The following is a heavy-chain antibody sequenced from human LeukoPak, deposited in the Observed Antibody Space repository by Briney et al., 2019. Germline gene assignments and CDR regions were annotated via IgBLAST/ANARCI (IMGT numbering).Heavy chain of an antibody. Sequence: GGSLRLSCAASGFTFSSYSMNWVRQAPGKGLEWVSYISSSSSTIYYADPVKGRFTIPRDNAKNSLYLQMNSLRDEDTAVYYCVREAAYCSSTSCYDAFDIWGQGTMVTVSS. CDR2: ISSSSSTI. CDR3: VREAAYCSSTSCYDAFDI. CDR1: GFTFSSYS. J-gene: IGHJ3*02. V-gene: IGHV3-48*02. D-gene: IGHD2-2*01.